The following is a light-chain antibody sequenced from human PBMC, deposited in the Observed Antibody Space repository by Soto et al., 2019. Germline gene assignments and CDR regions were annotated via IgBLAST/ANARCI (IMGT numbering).Light chain of an antibody. CDR1: QIVVSD. CDR2: RAS. J-gene: IGKJ1*01. CDR3: QQYDNWPWT. V-gene: IGKV3-15*01. Sequence: IVLTQSPGTLSLSPGERATLSCRASQIVVSDSAWYQQKPGQAPRLLIYRASTRATGGPARFSGSGSGTEFTLTISSLQSEDFAVYYCQQYDNWPWTFGRGTKVDIK.